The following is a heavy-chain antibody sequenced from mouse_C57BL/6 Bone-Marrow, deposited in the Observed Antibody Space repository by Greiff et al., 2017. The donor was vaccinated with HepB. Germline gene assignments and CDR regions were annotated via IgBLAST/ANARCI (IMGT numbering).Heavy chain of an antibody. CDR3: AREYPYSNYEGYYYAMDY. V-gene: IGHV1-69*01. CDR1: GYTFTSYW. D-gene: IGHD2-5*01. Sequence: QVQLQQPGAELVMPGASVKLSCKASGYTFTSYWMHWVKQRPGQGLEWIGVIDPSDSYTNSNQKFKGKSTLTVDKSSSTAYMQLSSLTSEDSAVYYCAREYPYSNYEGYYYAMDYWGQGTSVTGSS. J-gene: IGHJ4*01. CDR2: IDPSDSYT.